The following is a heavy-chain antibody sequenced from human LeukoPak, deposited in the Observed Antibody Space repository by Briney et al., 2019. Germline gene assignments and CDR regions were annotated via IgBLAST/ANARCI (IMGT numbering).Heavy chain of an antibody. Sequence: GGSLSLSCAASGFTFCDYYMSWIRQAPGKGMEWVSYISSSGSTIYYVDSVKGRFTISRDNAKNSLYLQMNSLRAEDTAVYYCARDSGEDYGDYVMDYWGQGTLVTVSS. CDR2: ISSSGSTI. J-gene: IGHJ4*02. D-gene: IGHD4-17*01. V-gene: IGHV3-11*01. CDR1: GFTFCDYY. CDR3: ARDSGEDYGDYVMDY.